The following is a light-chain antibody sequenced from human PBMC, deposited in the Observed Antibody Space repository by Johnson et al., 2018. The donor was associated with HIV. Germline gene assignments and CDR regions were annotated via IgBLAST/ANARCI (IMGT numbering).Light chain of an antibody. CDR1: SSNIGNNY. J-gene: IGLJ1*01. V-gene: IGLV1-51*02. CDR3: ATWDTSLSAGGV. CDR2: ENN. Sequence: QSVLTQPPSVSAAPGQRVTISCSGSSSNIGNNYVSWYQQLAGTAPKLLIYENNKRPSGIPDRFSGSKSGTSATLGITGLQTGDEAEYYCATWDTSLSAGGVFGTGTKVTVL.